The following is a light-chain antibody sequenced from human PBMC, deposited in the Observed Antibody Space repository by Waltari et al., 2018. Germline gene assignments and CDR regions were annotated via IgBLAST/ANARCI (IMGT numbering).Light chain of an antibody. Sequence: DIQMTQSPSTLSASVGDRVTITCRARQSISRWLDWYQQKPGKAPKLLVYKASSLESRVPSRFSGKGSRTAFTLTISSLQPDDIATYYCQQYNSYTLTFGGVTKVEIK. V-gene: IGKV1-5*03. J-gene: IGKJ4*01. CDR3: QQYNSYTLT. CDR1: QSISRW. CDR2: KAS.